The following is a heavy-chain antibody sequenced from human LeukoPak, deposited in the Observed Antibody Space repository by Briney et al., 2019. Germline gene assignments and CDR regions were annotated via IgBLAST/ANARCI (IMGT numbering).Heavy chain of an antibody. CDR2: INHSGST. CDR3: ARGGEGWDFDY. D-gene: IGHD4-17*01. V-gene: IGHV4-34*01. CDR1: GGSFSGYY. J-gene: IGHJ4*02. Sequence: PSETLSLTCAVYGGSFSGYYWSWIRQPPGKGLEWIGEINHSGSTNYNPSLKSRVTISVDTSKNQFSLKLSSVTAADTAVYYCARGGEGWDFDYWGQGTLVTVSS.